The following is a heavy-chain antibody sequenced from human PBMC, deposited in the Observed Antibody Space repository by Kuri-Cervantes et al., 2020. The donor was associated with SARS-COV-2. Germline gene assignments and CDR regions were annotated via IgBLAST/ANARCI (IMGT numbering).Heavy chain of an antibody. CDR3: ARLFRGDFDY. J-gene: IGHJ4*02. CDR1: GGSFSGYY. Sequence: SETQSLTCAVYGGSFSGYYWSWIRQPPGKGLEWIGEINHSGSTNYNPSLKSRVTISVDTSKNQFSLRLSSVTAADTAVYYCARLFRGDFDYWGQGTLVTVSS. CDR2: INHSGST. D-gene: IGHD3-16*01. V-gene: IGHV4-34*01.